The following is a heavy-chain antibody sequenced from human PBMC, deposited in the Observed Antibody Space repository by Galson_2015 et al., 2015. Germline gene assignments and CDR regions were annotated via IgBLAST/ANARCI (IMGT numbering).Heavy chain of an antibody. J-gene: IGHJ4*02. CDR2: IKSKTDGGTT. D-gene: IGHD3-10*01. CDR3: TTAGWGKGRVVADY. Sequence: SLRLSCAASGFTFSNAWMSWVRQAPGKGLEWVGRIKSKTDGGTTDYAAPVKGRFTISRDDSKNTLYLQMNSLKTEDTAVYYCTTAGWGKGRVVADYWGQGTLVTVSS. V-gene: IGHV3-15*01. CDR1: GFTFSNAW.